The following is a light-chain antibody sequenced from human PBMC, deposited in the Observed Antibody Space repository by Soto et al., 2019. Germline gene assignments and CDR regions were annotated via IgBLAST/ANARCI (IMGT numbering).Light chain of an antibody. Sequence: DIQMTQSPSILSASLGDRVTITCRASQSISSWLAWYQQKPGKAPNLLIHKASHLESGVPSRFSASGSGTELTLTISSLQPGDFATYYCQHYNTYPWPFGQGTKV. J-gene: IGKJ1*01. CDR2: KAS. CDR1: QSISSW. CDR3: QHYNTYPWP. V-gene: IGKV1-5*03.